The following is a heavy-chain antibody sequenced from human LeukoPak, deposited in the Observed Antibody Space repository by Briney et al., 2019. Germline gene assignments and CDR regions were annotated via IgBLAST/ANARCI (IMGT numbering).Heavy chain of an antibody. Sequence: SETLSLTCTVSGGSISSYYWSWIRQPPGKGLEWIGYIYYSGSTNYNPSLKSRVTISVDTSKNQFSLKLSSVTAADTAVYYCATSPVTTWWFDPWGQGTLVTVSS. J-gene: IGHJ5*02. D-gene: IGHD4-17*01. CDR2: IYYSGST. CDR1: GGSISSYY. V-gene: IGHV4-59*01. CDR3: ATSPVTTWWFDP.